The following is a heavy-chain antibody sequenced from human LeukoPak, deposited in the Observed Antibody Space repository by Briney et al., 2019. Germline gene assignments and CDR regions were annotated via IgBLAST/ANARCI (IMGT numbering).Heavy chain of an antibody. D-gene: IGHD2-2*01. Sequence: SETLSLTCTVSGDSISGVSSYWGWIRQPAGKALEWIGRIYSSGNTNYNPSLKSRVTMSLDTSKNQFSLKLTSVTAADTAVYYCARENIELVPAAVDGWFDPWCQGTLVTVSS. J-gene: IGHJ5*02. CDR1: GDSISGVSSY. CDR2: IYSSGNT. V-gene: IGHV4-61*02. CDR3: ARENIELVPAAVDGWFDP.